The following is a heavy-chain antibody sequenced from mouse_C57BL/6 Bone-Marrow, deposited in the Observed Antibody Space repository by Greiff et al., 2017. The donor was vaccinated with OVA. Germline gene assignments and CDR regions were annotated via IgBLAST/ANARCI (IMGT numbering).Heavy chain of an antibody. CDR2: IDPETGGT. D-gene: IGHD2-4*01. V-gene: IGHV1-15*01. CDR3: TTYDYDDGYFDV. J-gene: IGHJ1*03. Sequence: VQLQQSGAELVRPGASVTLSCKASGYTFTDYEMHWVKQTPVHGLEWIGAIDPETGGTAYNQKFKGKAILTADKSSSTAYMELRSLTSEDSAVYYCTTYDYDDGYFDVWGTGTTVTVSS. CDR1: GYTFTDYE.